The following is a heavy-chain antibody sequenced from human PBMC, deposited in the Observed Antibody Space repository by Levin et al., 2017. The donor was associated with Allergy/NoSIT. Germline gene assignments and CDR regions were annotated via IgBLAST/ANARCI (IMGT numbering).Heavy chain of an antibody. CDR2: ASGSGEST. Sequence: GGSLRLSCAASGLTFSRYAVNWVRRAPGKGLEWVSVASGSGESTYYADSVKGRFTISRDKAKNTVFLQMNRLRDKDTAIYYCAKDSLHEEVSANYWYFDLWGRGTQVTVSS. D-gene: IGHD2-15*01. CDR3: AKDSLHEEVSANYWYFDL. V-gene: IGHV3-23*01. CDR1: GLTFSRYA. J-gene: IGHJ2*01.